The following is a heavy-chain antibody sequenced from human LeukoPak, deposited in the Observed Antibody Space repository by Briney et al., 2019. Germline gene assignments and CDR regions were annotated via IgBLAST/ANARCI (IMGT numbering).Heavy chain of an antibody. J-gene: IGHJ4*02. V-gene: IGHV3-9*01. Sequence: PGRSLRLSCAASGFTFDDYAMHWVRQAPGRGLEWVSGISWNSGSIGYADSVKGRFTISRDNAKNSLYLQMNSLRAEDTALYYCAKGPQYQLLSPVNLFFDYWGQGTLVTVSS. CDR3: AKGPQYQLLSPVNLFFDY. CDR1: GFTFDDYA. CDR2: ISWNSGSI. D-gene: IGHD2-2*01.